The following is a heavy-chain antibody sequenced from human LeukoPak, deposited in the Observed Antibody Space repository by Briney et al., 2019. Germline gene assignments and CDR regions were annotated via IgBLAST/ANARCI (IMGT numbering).Heavy chain of an antibody. CDR1: GFTFSSYS. V-gene: IGHV3-21*01. J-gene: IGHJ4*02. Sequence: GGSLRLSCAASGFTFSSYSMNWVRHAPGKGLEWVSSIISSSSYIYYADSVKVRFTISSDNAKNSLYLQMTSLRAEDTDVYYCASDRYCSGGSCYPLDYWGQGTLVTVSS. CDR2: IISSSSYI. D-gene: IGHD2-15*01. CDR3: ASDRYCSGGSCYPLDY.